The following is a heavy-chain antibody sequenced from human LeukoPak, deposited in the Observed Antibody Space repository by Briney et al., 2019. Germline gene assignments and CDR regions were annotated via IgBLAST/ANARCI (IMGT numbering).Heavy chain of an antibody. J-gene: IGHJ3*02. CDR2: IYYSGST. V-gene: IGHV4-39*01. CDR1: GGSISSSSYY. Sequence: ETLSLXXTVSGGSISSSSYYWGWIRQPPGKGLEWIGSIYYSGSTYYNPSLKSRVTISVDTSKNQFSLKLSSVTAADTAVYYCARKDAFDIWGQGTMVTVSS. CDR3: ARKDAFDI.